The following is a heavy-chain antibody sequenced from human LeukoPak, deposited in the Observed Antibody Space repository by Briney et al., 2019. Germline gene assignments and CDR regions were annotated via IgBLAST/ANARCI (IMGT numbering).Heavy chain of an antibody. V-gene: IGHV5-51*01. CDR3: ARQLAVSSINSDY. J-gene: IGHJ4*02. CDR1: GYSFTSYW. CDR2: IYPGDSDT. D-gene: IGHD2-8*02. Sequence: GESLKISCKGSGYSFTSYWIGWVRQMPGKGLEWMGIIYPGDSDTRYSQSFQGQVTISADKSISTAYLQWSSLKASDTAMYYCARQLAVSSINSDYWGQGTLVTVSS.